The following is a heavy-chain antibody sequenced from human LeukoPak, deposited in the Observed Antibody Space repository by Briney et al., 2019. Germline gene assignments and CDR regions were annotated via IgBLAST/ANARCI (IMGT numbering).Heavy chain of an antibody. D-gene: IGHD3-16*01. V-gene: IGHV3-21*01. Sequence: GGSLRLSCAASGFCCSLYGMNWLRQAPGKGLEWVASISPSSTYTFYGDAVKGRFTISRDDTTNSVHLQMNSLGPEDTAVYYCARVAYTYVFDFWGQGTLLTVSS. CDR3: ARVAYTYVFDF. CDR1: GFCCSLYG. J-gene: IGHJ4*02. CDR2: ISPSSTYT.